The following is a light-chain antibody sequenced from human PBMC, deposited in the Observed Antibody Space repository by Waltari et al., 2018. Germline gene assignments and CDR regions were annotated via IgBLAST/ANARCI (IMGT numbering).Light chain of an antibody. CDR2: KAS. Sequence: DIQMTQSPSTLSASVGDRVPIPCRASQSISTWLAWYQQRPGKAPKVLIYKASNLESGVPSRFSGSGSGTEFTLTISSLQPDDFATYYCQQYSDYSITFGQGTRLEIK. V-gene: IGKV1-5*03. J-gene: IGKJ5*01. CDR3: QQYSDYSIT. CDR1: QSISTW.